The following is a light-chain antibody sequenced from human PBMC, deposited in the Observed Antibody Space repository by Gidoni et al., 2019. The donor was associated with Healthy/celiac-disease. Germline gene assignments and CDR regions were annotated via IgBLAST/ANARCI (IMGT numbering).Light chain of an antibody. CDR2: GAS. CDR1: QSVSSN. Sequence: EIVMTQSPATLSVSPGERATLSCRASQSVSSNLAWYQQKPGQAPRLLIYGASTRATGIPARFSGSGSGTEFTLTISSLQSEDFAVYYCQQYNNWPWTFXXXTKVEIK. V-gene: IGKV3-15*01. J-gene: IGKJ1*01. CDR3: QQYNNWPWT.